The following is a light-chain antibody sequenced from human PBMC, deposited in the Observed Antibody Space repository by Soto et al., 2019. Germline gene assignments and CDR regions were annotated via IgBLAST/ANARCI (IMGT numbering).Light chain of an antibody. V-gene: IGKV1-39*01. CDR1: QSISSY. CDR2: AAS. Sequence: DIQMTQSPSSLSASVGDRVTITCRASQSISSYLNWYQQKPGKAPKLLIDAASSLHSGVPSRFSGSGSGTDFTLTISSLQPEDFATYFCQQSYSTLLTFGGGTKVEIK. J-gene: IGKJ4*01. CDR3: QQSYSTLLT.